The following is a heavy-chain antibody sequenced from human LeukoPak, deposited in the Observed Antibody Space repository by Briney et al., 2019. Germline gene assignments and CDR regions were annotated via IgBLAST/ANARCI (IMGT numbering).Heavy chain of an antibody. V-gene: IGHV1-18*01. D-gene: IGHD3-22*01. CDR2: ISGYIGNT. J-gene: IGHJ4*02. Sequence: ASVKVSCKASGYTFTSYGISWVRQAPGQGLEWMGWISGYIGNTFYAQKFQGRVTITADKSTSTAYMELSSLRSEDTAVYYCATDSSGYYYFDYWGQGTLVTVSS. CDR3: ATDSSGYYYFDY. CDR1: GYTFTSYG.